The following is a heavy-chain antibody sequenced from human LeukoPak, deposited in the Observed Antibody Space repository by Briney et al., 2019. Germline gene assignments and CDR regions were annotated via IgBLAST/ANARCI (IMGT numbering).Heavy chain of an antibody. D-gene: IGHD3-9*01. V-gene: IGHV3-7*03. J-gene: IGHJ4*02. CDR3: AKDGSSLLTGSDYFDY. CDR1: GFTFSSYW. CDR2: IKTDGSQI. Sequence: GGSLRLSCVASGFTFSSYWMTWVRQAPGKGLEWVANIKTDGSQIYYVDSVKGRFTISRDNAKNSLYLQMNSLRAEDTALYYCAKDGSSLLTGSDYFDYWGQGTLVTVS.